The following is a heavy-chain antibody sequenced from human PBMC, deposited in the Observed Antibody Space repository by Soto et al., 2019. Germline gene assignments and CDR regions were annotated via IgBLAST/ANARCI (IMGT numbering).Heavy chain of an antibody. J-gene: IGHJ4*02. V-gene: IGHV3-74*01. CDR1: GFTFSTFW. CDR3: ARDFEY. Sequence: EVQLVESGGGLVQPGGSLRLSCEASGFTFSTFWMHWVRQAPGKGLVWVSRINSDGSSTYYADSVKGRVTISRDNAKNTLYLQLNSLRPKDTAVYYCARDFEYWGQGTLVTVSS. CDR2: INSDGSST.